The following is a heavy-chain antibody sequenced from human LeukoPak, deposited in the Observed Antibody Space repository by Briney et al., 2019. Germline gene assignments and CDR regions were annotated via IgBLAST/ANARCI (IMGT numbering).Heavy chain of an antibody. CDR1: GYTLTELS. V-gene: IGHV1-24*01. CDR3: ASFSRLVVALDY. Sequence: GASVKVSCKVSGYTLTELSMHWVRQAPGKGLEWMGGFDPEDGETIYAQKFQGRVTMTEDTSTDTAYMELSSLRSEDTAVYYCASFSRLVVALDYWGQGTLVTVSS. CDR2: FDPEDGET. J-gene: IGHJ4*02. D-gene: IGHD2-15*01.